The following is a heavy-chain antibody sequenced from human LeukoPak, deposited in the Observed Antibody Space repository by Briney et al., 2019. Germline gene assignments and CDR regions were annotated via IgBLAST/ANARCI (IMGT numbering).Heavy chain of an antibody. Sequence: PGGSLRLSCAASGFTFSKAWMSWVRQAPGKGLEWVANIKQDGSEKYYVDSVKGRFTISRDNAKNSLYLQMNSLRAEDTAVYYCARVVTPPGYSSSWYTVKNWFDPWGQGTLVTVSS. V-gene: IGHV3-7*01. CDR2: IKQDGSEK. CDR1: GFTFSKAW. CDR3: ARVVTPPGYSSSWYTVKNWFDP. J-gene: IGHJ5*02. D-gene: IGHD6-13*01.